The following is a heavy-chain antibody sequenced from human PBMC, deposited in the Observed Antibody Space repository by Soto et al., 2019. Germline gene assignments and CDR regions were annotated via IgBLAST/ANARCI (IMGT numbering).Heavy chain of an antibody. V-gene: IGHV4-39*01. CDR1: GDSISSSRYY. D-gene: IGHD3-16*01. Sequence: SETLSLTCTVSGDSISSSRYYWGWIRQPPGKGLEWIGSIYYSGNTYYNPSLQTRVTISVDTSKNQFSLKLNSVTAAATAVYYCASRGGRAKFSYYFDFWGQGALVTVS. CDR3: ASRGGRAKFSYYFDF. J-gene: IGHJ4*02. CDR2: IYYSGNT.